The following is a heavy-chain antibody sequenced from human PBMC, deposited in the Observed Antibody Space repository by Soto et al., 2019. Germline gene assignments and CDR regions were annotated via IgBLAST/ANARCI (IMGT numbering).Heavy chain of an antibody. D-gene: IGHD1-20*01. J-gene: IGHJ4*02. CDR3: ARGGIIGYAS. Sequence: QVQLQQWGAGLLKPSETLSLTCAVYGGSFRGYYWSWIRQPPGKGLEWIGEINHRGSTSYNPSLKSRVNKSVDTSKNQFSLKLNSVTAADTAVYYCARGGIIGYASWGQGTLVTVSS. CDR2: INHRGST. V-gene: IGHV4-34*01. CDR1: GGSFRGYY.